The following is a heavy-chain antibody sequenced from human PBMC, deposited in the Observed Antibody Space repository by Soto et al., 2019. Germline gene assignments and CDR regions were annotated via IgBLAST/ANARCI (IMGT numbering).Heavy chain of an antibody. CDR1: GYSFTSYW. Sequence: GESLKISCKGSGYSFTSYWIGWVRQMPGKGLEWMGIIYPGDSDTRYSPSFQGQVTISADKSISTAYLQWSSLKASDTAMYYCARLSGNWGWNEGGAFDIWGQGTMVTVSS. CDR3: ARLSGNWGWNEGGAFDI. CDR2: IYPGDSDT. J-gene: IGHJ3*02. V-gene: IGHV5-51*01. D-gene: IGHD7-27*01.